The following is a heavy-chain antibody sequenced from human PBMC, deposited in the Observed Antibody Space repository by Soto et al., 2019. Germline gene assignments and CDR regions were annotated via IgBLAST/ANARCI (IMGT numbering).Heavy chain of an antibody. V-gene: IGHV3-23*01. J-gene: IGHJ4*02. Sequence: GGSLRLSCAASGFTFSSYAMSWVRQAPGKGLEWVSTISGRGDDTYYTDSVKGRFTISRDNSKNTLYVHMNRLRAEDTAVYYCARAQPTYSSSYFDYWGQGPLVTVSS. CDR1: GFTFSSYA. CDR2: ISGRGDDT. CDR3: ARAQPTYSSSYFDY. D-gene: IGHD3-22*01.